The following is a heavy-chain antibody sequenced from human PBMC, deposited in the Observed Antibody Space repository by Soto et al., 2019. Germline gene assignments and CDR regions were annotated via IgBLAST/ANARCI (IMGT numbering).Heavy chain of an antibody. V-gene: IGHV4-61*01. Sequence: PSETLSLTCTVSGGSVSSGSYYWSWIRQPPGKGLEWIGYIYYSGSTNYNPSLKSRVTISVDTSKNQFSLKLSPVTAADTAVYYCARENSSGYYYMPYNWFDPWGQGTLVTVSS. CDR3: ARENSSGYYYMPYNWFDP. J-gene: IGHJ5*02. D-gene: IGHD3-22*01. CDR2: IYYSGST. CDR1: GGSVSSGSYY.